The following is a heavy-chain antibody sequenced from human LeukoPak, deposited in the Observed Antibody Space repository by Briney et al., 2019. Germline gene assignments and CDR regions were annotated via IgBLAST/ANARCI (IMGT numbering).Heavy chain of an antibody. V-gene: IGHV3-30-3*01. CDR2: ISYDGSDK. CDR3: ARWALYGSAYRGYFDY. Sequence: GRSLRLSCAASGFTFSSYAIHWVRQAPAKGLEWVAAISYDGSDKYYADSVKGRFTISRDNAKNSLYLQMNSLRVEDTAVYYCARWALYGSAYRGYFDYWGQGTLVTVSS. D-gene: IGHD3-10*01. CDR1: GFTFSSYA. J-gene: IGHJ4*02.